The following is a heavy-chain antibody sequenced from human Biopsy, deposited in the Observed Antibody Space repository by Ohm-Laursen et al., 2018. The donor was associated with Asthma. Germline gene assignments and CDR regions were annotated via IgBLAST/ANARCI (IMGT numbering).Heavy chain of an antibody. V-gene: IGHV3-23*01. CDR1: GFTFSSYA. D-gene: IGHD3-22*01. CDR3: AKSADYYDSTDYLDF. Sequence: SLRLSCTASGFTFSSYAMSWVRQAPGKGLEWVSSISGSGGATYYADSVKGRFTISRDNPKNTLYLQMQSLRPEDTAFYYCAKSADYYDSTDYLDFWGRGTLVTVSS. J-gene: IGHJ4*01. CDR2: ISGSGGAT.